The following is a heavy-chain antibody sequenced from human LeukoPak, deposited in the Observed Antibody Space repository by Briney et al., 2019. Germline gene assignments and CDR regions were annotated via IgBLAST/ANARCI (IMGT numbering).Heavy chain of an antibody. J-gene: IGHJ2*01. CDR1: GCTDSNYY. D-gene: IGHD2-21*02. V-gene: IGHV3-66*01. CDR3: ARDEGGGDLDL. CDR2: IYNGGST. Sequence: GGSLRLTCAGSGCTDSNYYLSGVRQAPGRGREWVAVIYNGGSTYYADSVKGKFTISSDNSKNALYLQMNSLRAEDTAVYYCARDEGGGDLDLWGRGTLVTVS.